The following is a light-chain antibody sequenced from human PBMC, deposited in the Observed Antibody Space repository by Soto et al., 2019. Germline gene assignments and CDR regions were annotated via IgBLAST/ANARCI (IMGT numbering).Light chain of an antibody. J-gene: IGLJ1*01. CDR2: DVS. CDR3: SSYTSTSNYV. CDR1: SSDVGDYNY. Sequence: QSALTQPASVSGSPGQSITISCTGTSSDVGDYNYVSWYQQHPGKAPKLMIYDVSNRPSGVSNRFSGSKSDNTASLTISGLKAEDEADYYCSSYTSTSNYVFGTGTKLTVL. V-gene: IGLV2-14*01.